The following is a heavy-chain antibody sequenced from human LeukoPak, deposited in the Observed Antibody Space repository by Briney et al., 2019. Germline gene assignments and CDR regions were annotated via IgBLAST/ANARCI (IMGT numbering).Heavy chain of an antibody. V-gene: IGHV1-69*04. CDR1: GGIFSSYA. Sequence: SVKVSCKASGGIFSSYAISWVRQAPGQGLEWMGRIIPILGIANYAQKFQGRVTITADKSTSTAYMDLSSLRSEDAAVYYCARDLPPYYFDYWGQGTLVTVSP. CDR2: IIPILGIA. J-gene: IGHJ4*02. CDR3: ARDLPPYYFDY.